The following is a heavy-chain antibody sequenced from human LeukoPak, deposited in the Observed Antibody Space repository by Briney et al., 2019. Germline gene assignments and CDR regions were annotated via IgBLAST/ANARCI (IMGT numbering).Heavy chain of an antibody. CDR3: ARPNYYDSSGYYYEAFDI. Sequence: ASVKVSCKASGGTFSSYAISWVRQAPGQGLEWMGGISAYNGNTNYAQKLQGRVTMTTDTSTSTAYMELRSLRSDDTAVYYCARPNYYDSSGYYYEAFDIWGQGTMVTVSS. D-gene: IGHD3-22*01. CDR2: ISAYNGNT. CDR1: GGTFSSYA. J-gene: IGHJ3*02. V-gene: IGHV1-18*01.